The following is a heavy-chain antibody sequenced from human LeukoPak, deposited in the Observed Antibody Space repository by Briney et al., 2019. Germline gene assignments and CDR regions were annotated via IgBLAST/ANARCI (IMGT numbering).Heavy chain of an antibody. V-gene: IGHV4-59*01. Sequence: SENLSLTCTVSGGSISSYYWSWIRQPPGKGLEWIGYIYYSGSTNYNPSLKSRVTISVDTSKNQFSLKLSSVTAADTAVYYCARAPRDAFDIWGQGTMVTVSS. CDR2: IYYSGST. CDR1: GGSISSYY. CDR3: ARAPRDAFDI. J-gene: IGHJ3*02.